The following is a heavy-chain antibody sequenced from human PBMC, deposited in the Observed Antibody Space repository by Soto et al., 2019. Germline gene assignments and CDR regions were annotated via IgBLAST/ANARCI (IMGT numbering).Heavy chain of an antibody. D-gene: IGHD4-17*01. V-gene: IGHV4-39*01. CDR3: ARRSYGDGGPLDH. CDR1: GGSISSSSYY. J-gene: IGHJ4*02. CDR2: IYYSGST. Sequence: QLQLQESGPGLVKPSETLSLTCTVSGGSISSSSYYWGWIRQPPGKGLEWIGSIYYSGSTYYSPSLKSRVTISGATSKNKFSLSVSSVTAAGPAVYYCARRSYGDGGPLDHWGEGTVVTVSS.